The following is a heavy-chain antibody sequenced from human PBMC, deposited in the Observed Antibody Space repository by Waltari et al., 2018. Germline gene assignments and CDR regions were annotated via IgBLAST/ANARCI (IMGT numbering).Heavy chain of an antibody. V-gene: IGHV4-39*01. CDR1: GGSLSRSSYY. Sequence: QLQLQESGPGLVKPSETLSLTCIVSGGSLSRSSYYWGWIHQPPGKGLEWIGSIYHNGGTLYNPSLQSRVTISIDTSKNQFSLKLTSVTAADTAVYYCANYRSGTMEDYWGQGTLVTVSS. CDR2: IYHNGGT. CDR3: ANYRSGTMEDY. D-gene: IGHD3-10*01. J-gene: IGHJ4*02.